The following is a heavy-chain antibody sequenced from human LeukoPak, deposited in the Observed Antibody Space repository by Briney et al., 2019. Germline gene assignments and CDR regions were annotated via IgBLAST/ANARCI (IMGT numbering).Heavy chain of an antibody. D-gene: IGHD3-16*01. CDR3: ARRNYDHIWGNYGSLYYFDY. V-gene: IGHV1-18*01. Sequence: ASVKVSCKTSGYTFTSYAISWVRQAPGQGLEWMGWISAYNGNTDYAQKFQGRVTMTTDISTSTAYMELRSLRSDDTAVYYCARRNYDHIWGNYGSLYYFDYWGQGTLVTVSS. CDR1: GYTFTSYA. J-gene: IGHJ4*02. CDR2: ISAYNGNT.